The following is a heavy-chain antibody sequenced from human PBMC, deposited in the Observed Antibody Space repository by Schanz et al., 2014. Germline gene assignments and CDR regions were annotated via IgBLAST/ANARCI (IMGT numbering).Heavy chain of an antibody. CDR1: GYTFTSYG. CDR3: VRVPSRDVSFDL. J-gene: IGHJ2*01. Sequence: QVQLVQSGAEVKKPGASVKVSCKASGYTFTSYGISWVRQAPGQGLEWMGWINVGNGNMKYSQKFQGRVTITRDTSTSTAYTELRSLRSDDTAHYYCVRVPSRDVSFDLWGRGTLVTVSS. V-gene: IGHV1-18*01. CDR2: INVGNGNM. D-gene: IGHD3-16*01.